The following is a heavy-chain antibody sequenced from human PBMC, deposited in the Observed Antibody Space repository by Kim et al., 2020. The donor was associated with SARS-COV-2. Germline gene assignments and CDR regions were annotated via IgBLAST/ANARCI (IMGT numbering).Heavy chain of an antibody. CDR2: IEENGGER. D-gene: IGHD1-1*01. V-gene: IGHV3-7*05. Sequence: GGSLRLSCVGSGLTFTNFWLSWVRQAPGRGLEGVANIEENGGERFYADAVKGRFIISRDNARNAVYLQMNYLRVDDTAVYYCRRGHDGSWGQGTLVTVSS. CDR1: GLTFTNFW. J-gene: IGHJ5*02. CDR3: RRGHDGS.